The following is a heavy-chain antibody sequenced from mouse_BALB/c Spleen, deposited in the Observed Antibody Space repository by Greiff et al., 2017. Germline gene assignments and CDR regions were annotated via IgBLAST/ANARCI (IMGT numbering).Heavy chain of an antibody. V-gene: IGHV1-14*01. D-gene: IGHD2-3*01. Sequence: VQLQQSGPELVKPGASVKMSCKASGYTFTSYVMHWVKQKPGKGLEWIGYINPYNDGTKYNEKFKGKATLTSDKSSSTAYMELSRLTSEDSAVYNGARAGDYDDSHWYCEDWGEGTTVTVSS. CDR3: ARAGDYDDSHWYCED. CDR1: GYTFTSYV. CDR2: INPYNDGT. J-gene: IGHJ1*01.